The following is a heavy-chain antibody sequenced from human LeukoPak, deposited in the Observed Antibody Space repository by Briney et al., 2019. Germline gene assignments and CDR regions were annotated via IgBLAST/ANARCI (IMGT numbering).Heavy chain of an antibody. CDR3: AKHRHLRGPRGYYYYYYMDV. V-gene: IGHV3-23*01. J-gene: IGHJ6*03. Sequence: GGSLRLSCAASGFTFSSYGMSWVRQAPGKGLEWVSAISGSGGSTYYADSVKGRFTISRDNSKNTLYLQMNSLRAEDTAVYYCAKHRHLRGPRGYYYYYYMDVWGKGTTVTISS. D-gene: IGHD3-10*01. CDR2: ISGSGGST. CDR1: GFTFSSYG.